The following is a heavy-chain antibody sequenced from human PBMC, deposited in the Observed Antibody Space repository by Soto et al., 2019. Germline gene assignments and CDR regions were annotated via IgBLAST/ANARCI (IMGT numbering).Heavy chain of an antibody. J-gene: IGHJ5*02. CDR1: GFSLSTSGMC. D-gene: IGHD3-10*01. V-gene: IGHV2-70*12. Sequence: SGPTLVNPTQTLTLTCTFSGFSLSTSGMCVSWIRQPPGKALEWLARIDWDDDKYYSTSLKTRLTISKDTSKNQVVLTMTNMDPVDTATYYCAHVYYYGSGSFNWFAPWGQGTLVTVSP. CDR3: AHVYYYGSGSFNWFAP. CDR2: IDWDDDK.